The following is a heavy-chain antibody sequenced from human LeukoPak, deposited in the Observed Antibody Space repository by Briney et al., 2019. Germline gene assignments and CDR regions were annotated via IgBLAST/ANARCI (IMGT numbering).Heavy chain of an antibody. V-gene: IGHV3-23*01. CDR3: VRDQQWLVPDY. J-gene: IGHJ4*02. D-gene: IGHD6-19*01. CDR1: GFTFSSRG. Sequence: GGSLRLSCAGSGFTFSSRGMSWVRQPPGKGLQWVSGISVSGAMTYYVDSVKGRFIISRDNSKNTVYLQMNSLTTEDTAVYYCVRDQQWLVPDYWGQGALITVSS. CDR2: ISVSGAMT.